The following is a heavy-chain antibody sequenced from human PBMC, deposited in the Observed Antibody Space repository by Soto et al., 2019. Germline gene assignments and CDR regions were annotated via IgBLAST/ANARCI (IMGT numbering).Heavy chain of an antibody. CDR2: VSIGGST. J-gene: IGHJ4*02. CDR1: GFTFSSYA. Sequence: GGSLRLSCAASGFTFSSYAMGWVRQGPGKGLEWVAVVSIGGSTHYADSVRGRFTISRDNSKNTLSLQMNSLTAEDTAVYFCAKRRGAGGHFDYWGQGALVTVSS. CDR3: AKRRGAGGHFDY. V-gene: IGHV3-23*01. D-gene: IGHD2-15*01.